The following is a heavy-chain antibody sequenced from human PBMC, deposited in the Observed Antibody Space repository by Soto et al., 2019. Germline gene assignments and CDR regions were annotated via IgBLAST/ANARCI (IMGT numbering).Heavy chain of an antibody. CDR2: IYYSGST. Sequence: PSETLSLTCTVSGGSVSSGSYYWSWIRQPPGKGLEWIGYIYYSGSTNYNPSLKSRVTISVDTSKNQFSLKLSSVTAADTAVYYCARALKENNWFDPWGQGTLVTVSS. V-gene: IGHV4-61*01. J-gene: IGHJ5*02. CDR1: GGSVSSGSYY. CDR3: ARALKENNWFDP.